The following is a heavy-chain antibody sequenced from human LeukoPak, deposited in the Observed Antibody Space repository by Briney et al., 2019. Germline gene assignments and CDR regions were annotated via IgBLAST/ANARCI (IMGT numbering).Heavy chain of an antibody. D-gene: IGHD2-21*02. CDR1: GGTFSSYA. V-gene: IGHV1-69*05. CDR3: AIRSDGAYCGGDCFYLDY. J-gene: IGHJ4*02. Sequence: SVKVSCKASGGTFSSYAISWVRQAPGQGLEWMGGIIPIFGTANYAQKFQGRVTITTDESTSTAYTELSSLRSEDTAVYYCAIRSDGAYCGGDCFYLDYWGQGTPVTASS. CDR2: IIPIFGTA.